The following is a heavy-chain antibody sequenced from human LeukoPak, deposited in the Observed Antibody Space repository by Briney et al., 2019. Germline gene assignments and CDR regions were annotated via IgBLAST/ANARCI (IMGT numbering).Heavy chain of an antibody. V-gene: IGHV3-66*01. J-gene: IGHJ6*02. D-gene: IGHD6-13*01. CDR2: IYSGGST. CDR1: GFTVSSNY. CDR3: ARDEVAAAGTHYYYGMDV. Sequence: GGSLRLSCAASGFTVSSNYMSWVRQAPGKGLEWVSVIYSGGSTYYADSVKGRFTISRDNSKNTLYLQMNSLRAEDTAVNYCARDEVAAAGTHYYYGMDVWGQGTTVTVSS.